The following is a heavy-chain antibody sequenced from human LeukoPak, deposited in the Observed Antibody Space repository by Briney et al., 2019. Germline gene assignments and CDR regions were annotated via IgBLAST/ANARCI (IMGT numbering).Heavy chain of an antibody. D-gene: IGHD6-13*01. Sequence: GGSLRLSCAASGFTFSSYWMSWVRQAPGKGLEWVANIKEDGSDKYYVDSVKGRFTTSRDNAKNSLYLQMNSLRAEDTAVYYCATDRIAAAREAVYFQHWGQGTLVTVSS. CDR2: IKEDGSDK. V-gene: IGHV3-7*05. CDR3: ATDRIAAAREAVYFQH. J-gene: IGHJ1*01. CDR1: GFTFSSYW.